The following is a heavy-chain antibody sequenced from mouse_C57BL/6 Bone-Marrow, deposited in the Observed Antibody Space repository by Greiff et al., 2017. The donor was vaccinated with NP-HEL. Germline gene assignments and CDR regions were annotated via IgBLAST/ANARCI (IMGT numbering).Heavy chain of an antibody. D-gene: IGHD1-1*01. CDR1: GFTFSSYA. J-gene: IGHJ3*01. CDR2: ISDGGSYT. CDR3: ARAYYYGSSYSWFAY. Sequence: EVQRVESGGGLVKPGGSLKLSCAASGFTFSSYAMSWVRQTPEKMLEWVATISDGGSYTYYPDNVKGRFTISRDNAKNNLYLQMSHLKSEDTAMYYCARAYYYGSSYSWFAYWGQGTLVTVSA. V-gene: IGHV5-4*01.